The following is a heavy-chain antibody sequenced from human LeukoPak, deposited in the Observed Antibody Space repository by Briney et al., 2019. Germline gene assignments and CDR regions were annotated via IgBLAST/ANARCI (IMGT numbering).Heavy chain of an antibody. Sequence: GGSLRLSCAASGFTFRTYGIHWVRQAPGKGLEWIVLISYDGSNKHYSDSVKGRFTVSRDNSKNMVYLHMNSLRSEDTALYYCAKDVRGRFIDYWGQGTLVTVSS. J-gene: IGHJ4*02. V-gene: IGHV3-30*18. D-gene: IGHD3-10*01. CDR3: AKDVRGRFIDY. CDR2: ISYDGSNK. CDR1: GFTFRTYG.